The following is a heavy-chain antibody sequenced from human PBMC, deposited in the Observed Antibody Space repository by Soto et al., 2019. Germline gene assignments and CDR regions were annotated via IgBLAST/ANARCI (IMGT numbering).Heavy chain of an antibody. CDR2: IIPIFGTA. Sequence: SVKVSCKASGGTFSSYAISWVRQAPGQGLEWMGGIIPIFGTANYAQKFQGRVTITADESTSTAYMELSSLRSEDTAVYYCASSDNSSGWYNYYHYGMDGWGPGTTVNVSS. CDR1: GGTFSSYA. D-gene: IGHD6-19*01. V-gene: IGHV1-69*13. J-gene: IGHJ6*02. CDR3: ASSDNSSGWYNYYHYGMDG.